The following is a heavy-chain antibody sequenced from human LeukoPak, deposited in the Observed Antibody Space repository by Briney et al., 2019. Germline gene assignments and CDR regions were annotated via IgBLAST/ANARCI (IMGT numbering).Heavy chain of an antibody. CDR3: ARAPVYYDESRGHLKISNWYLDL. Sequence: GGSLRLSCEASGFTFSSYDMHWVRQAPGKGLEWVAFLQYDGNNKYYAESVRGRFTISKDNSKNTLYLQMNSLRAEDTAVFYCARAPVYYDESRGHLKISNWYLDLWGRGTLVTVSS. CDR2: LQYDGNNK. CDR1: GFTFSSYD. J-gene: IGHJ2*01. D-gene: IGHD3-22*01. V-gene: IGHV3-30*02.